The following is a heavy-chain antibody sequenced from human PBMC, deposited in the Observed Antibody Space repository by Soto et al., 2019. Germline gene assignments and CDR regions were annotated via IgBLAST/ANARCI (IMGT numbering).Heavy chain of an antibody. CDR3: ARIKWGLNYYNGMDV. J-gene: IGHJ6*02. Sequence: ASVKVSCKPSGYSFSDYFIQWVRQAPGQGLEWVAWINPKTAATDYAKKFQGRVSLTWDTSSTTAYMELTRLRPDDTAVYYCARIKWGLNYYNGMDVWGQGTTVTVSS. CDR1: GYSFSDYF. D-gene: IGHD1-26*01. V-gene: IGHV1-2*02. CDR2: INPKTAAT.